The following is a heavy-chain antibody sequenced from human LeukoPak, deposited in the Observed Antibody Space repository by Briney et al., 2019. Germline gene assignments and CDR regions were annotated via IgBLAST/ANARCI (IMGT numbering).Heavy chain of an antibody. V-gene: IGHV3-23*01. CDR3: AKEGTYNNFWSGYFH. Sequence: PGGSLRHSCAASGFTFSSFAMSWVRQAPGKGLEWVSSVTGSGSVTSSTYYPDSVKGRFTISRDNSKNTLYLQMNSLRAEDTALYYCAKEGTYNNFWSGYFHWGQGALVTVSS. D-gene: IGHD3-3*01. CDR1: GFTFSSFA. CDR2: VTGSGSVTSST. J-gene: IGHJ4*02.